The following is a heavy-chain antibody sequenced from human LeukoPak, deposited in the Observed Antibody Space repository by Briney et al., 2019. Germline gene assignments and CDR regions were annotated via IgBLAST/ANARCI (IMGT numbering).Heavy chain of an antibody. D-gene: IGHD2-2*01. J-gene: IGHJ4*02. CDR3: AKRGLPAAAFYFDS. CDR1: GFTFSTYA. CDR2: MSGSGGST. Sequence: GGSLRLSCAASGFTFSTYAMSWVRQAPGKGLEWVSAMSGSGGSTYYAASVKGRFTISRDISKNTLYLQMSSLRAEDTAVYNCAKRGLPAAAFYFDSWGQGTLVTVSS. V-gene: IGHV3-23*01.